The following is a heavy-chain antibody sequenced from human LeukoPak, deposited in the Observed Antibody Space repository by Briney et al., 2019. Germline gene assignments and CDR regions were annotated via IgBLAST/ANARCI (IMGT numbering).Heavy chain of an antibody. J-gene: IGHJ4*02. CDR3: ATPERGYCGYDFGS. V-gene: IGHV1-69*04. CDR2: VIPILGIA. D-gene: IGHD5-12*01. Sequence: SVKFCCKASGGTFSFYAISWVRQAPGPGHAWMGRVIPILGIANYAQKFPGRVTITADKSRSAAYMELSSLRSEDTAVYYCATPERGYCGYDFGSWGQGTLVTVSS. CDR1: GGTFSFYA.